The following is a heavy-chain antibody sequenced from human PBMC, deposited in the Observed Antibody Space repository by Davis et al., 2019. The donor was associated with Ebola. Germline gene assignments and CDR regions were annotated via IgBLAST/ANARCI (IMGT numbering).Heavy chain of an antibody. Sequence: PGGSLRLSCAASGFSFRDHVLHWVRQFPGGGLEWVSLISGDAVSSYYADSVRGRFTISKDNSKNTLYLQMNNLRTEDTAVYYCAKVVSSSWSIEYWGQETLVTVSS. V-gene: IGHV3-43*02. J-gene: IGHJ4*02. CDR2: ISGDAVSS. D-gene: IGHD6-13*01. CDR1: GFSFRDHV. CDR3: AKVVSSSWSIEY.